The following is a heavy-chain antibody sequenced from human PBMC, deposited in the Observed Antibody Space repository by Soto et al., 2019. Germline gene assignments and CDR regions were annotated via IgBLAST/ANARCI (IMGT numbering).Heavy chain of an antibody. V-gene: IGHV1-69*13. CDR1: RGTFSSYA. Sequence: ASVKVSCKASRGTFSSYAISWVRQAPGQGLEWMGGIIPIFGTANYAQKFQGRVTITADESTSTAYMELSSLRSEDTAVYYCARVGEYSSSSLGAFDIWGQGTMVTVSS. CDR3: ARVGEYSSSSLGAFDI. J-gene: IGHJ3*02. D-gene: IGHD6-6*01. CDR2: IIPIFGTA.